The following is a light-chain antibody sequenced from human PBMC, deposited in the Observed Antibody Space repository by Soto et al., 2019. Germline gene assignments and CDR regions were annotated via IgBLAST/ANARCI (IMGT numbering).Light chain of an antibody. V-gene: IGKV2-28*01. Sequence: DIVMTQSPFFLPVTPGEPASISCRSSQSLLHSNGYNYLDWYLQKPGQSPQLLIYLGSNRASGVPDRFSGSGTGTNFTLKFSSVAAEDFGVYYCLQALQIPPTFGRGTRLEIK. CDR3: LQALQIPPT. CDR1: QSLLHSNGYNY. CDR2: LGS. J-gene: IGKJ5*01.